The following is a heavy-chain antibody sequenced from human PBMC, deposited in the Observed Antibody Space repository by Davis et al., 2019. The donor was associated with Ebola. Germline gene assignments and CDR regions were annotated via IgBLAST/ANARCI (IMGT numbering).Heavy chain of an antibody. D-gene: IGHD3-3*01. Sequence: PGGSLRLSCAAPGFTFSSYAMSWVRQAPGKGLEWVSAISGSGGSTYYADSVKGRFTISRDNSKNTLYLQMNSLRAEDTAVDYCASHTVVVPAANYDFWSGYLTWGQGTLVTVSS. V-gene: IGHV3-23*01. CDR3: ASHTVVVPAANYDFWSGYLT. CDR1: GFTFSSYA. CDR2: ISGSGGST. J-gene: IGHJ5*02.